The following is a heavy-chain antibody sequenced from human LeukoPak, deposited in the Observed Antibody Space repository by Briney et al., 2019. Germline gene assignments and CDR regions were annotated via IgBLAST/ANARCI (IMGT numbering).Heavy chain of an antibody. CDR1: GFTFSSSA. J-gene: IGHJ6*02. CDR2: ICGSGSST. CDR3: AKDELRYFDWQAPYYYYGMDV. V-gene: IGHV3-23*01. D-gene: IGHD3-9*01. Sequence: GGSLRLSCAASGFTFSSSAMSWVRHAPEKGVEWVSPICGSGSSTYYADSVKGRFTISGDNSKNTLYLQMNSLRAEDTAVYYCAKDELRYFDWQAPYYYYGMDVWGQGTTVTVSS.